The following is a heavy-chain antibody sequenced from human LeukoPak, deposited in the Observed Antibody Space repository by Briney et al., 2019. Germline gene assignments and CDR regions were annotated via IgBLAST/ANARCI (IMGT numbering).Heavy chain of an antibody. V-gene: IGHV4-4*07. J-gene: IGHJ4*02. CDR2: IYTSGST. Sequence: PSETLSLTCTVSGGSISSYYWSWIRQPAGKGREWIGRIYTSGSTNYNPSLKSRVTMSVDTSKNQFSLKLSSVTAADTAVYYCVRGPSISSRNEFDYWGQGTLVTVSS. CDR1: GGSISSYY. CDR3: VRGPSISSRNEFDY. D-gene: IGHD1-1*01.